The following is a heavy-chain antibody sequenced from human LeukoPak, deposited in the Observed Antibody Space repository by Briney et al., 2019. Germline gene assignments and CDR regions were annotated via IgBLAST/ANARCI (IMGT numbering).Heavy chain of an antibody. J-gene: IGHJ4*02. CDR2: IYSGGST. CDR1: GFTVSSNY. V-gene: IGHV3-53*01. CDR3: ARDSSGWHGDYFDY. Sequence: GGSLRLSCAASGFTVSSNYMSWVRQAPGKGLEWVSVIYSGGSTYYADSVKGRFTISRDNSKNTLYLQMNSLRAEDTAVYYCARDSSGWHGDYFDYWGQGTLVTVSS. D-gene: IGHD6-19*01.